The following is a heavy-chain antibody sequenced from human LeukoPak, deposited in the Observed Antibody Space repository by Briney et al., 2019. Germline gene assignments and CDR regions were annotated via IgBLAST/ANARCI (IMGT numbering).Heavy chain of an antibody. J-gene: IGHJ4*02. V-gene: IGHV3-23*01. CDR3: AKEDYYYDSSGYYYLYFDY. D-gene: IGHD3-22*01. CDR1: GFTFSSYA. CDR2: ISGSGGST. Sequence: GGSLRLSCAASGFTFSSYAMSWVRQAPGKRLEWVSAISGSGGSTYYADSVKGRFTISRDNSKNTLYLQMNSLRAEDTAVYYCAKEDYYYDSSGYYYLYFDYWGQGTLVTVSS.